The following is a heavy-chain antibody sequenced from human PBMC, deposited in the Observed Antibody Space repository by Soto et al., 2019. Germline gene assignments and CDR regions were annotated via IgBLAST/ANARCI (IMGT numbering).Heavy chain of an antibody. CDR2: IYHGGTT. CDR1: GGSITSGHW. V-gene: IGHV4-4*02. CDR3: AREGAYFDSWSGYFGPGYFDK. Sequence: QVQLQESGPGLVQPSETLSLTCAVSGGSITSGHWWSWVRQTPGKGLEWIGEIYHGGTTDYNPSLNGRVNMSVDKSKNQFSLKRNSVTAADTAVYYCAREGAYFDSWSGYFGPGYFDKWGQGILVTVSS. D-gene: IGHD3-3*01. J-gene: IGHJ4*02.